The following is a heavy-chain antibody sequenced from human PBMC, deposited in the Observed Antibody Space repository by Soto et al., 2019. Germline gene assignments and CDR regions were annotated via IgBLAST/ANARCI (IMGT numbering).Heavy chain of an antibody. D-gene: IGHD1-26*01. CDR2: ISGRGDST. J-gene: IGHJ4*02. V-gene: IGHV3-23*01. CDR1: GFTFSTYA. CDR3: ARRGSGSYYGY. Sequence: EVQLLESGGGLVQPGGSLRLSCAASGFTFSTYAMRWVRQAPGKGLEWVSAISGRGDSTYYADSVKGRFTISRDNSKNPLNLQMNSLRAEDTAVYYCARRGSGSYYGYWGQGTLVTVSS.